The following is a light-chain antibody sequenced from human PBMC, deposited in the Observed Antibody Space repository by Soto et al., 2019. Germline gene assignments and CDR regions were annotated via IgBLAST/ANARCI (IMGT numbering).Light chain of an antibody. Sequence: RVMTQSPDTLSVSPAERATLSCKASETVRSNLAWYQQKPGQAPRLLIYGASSRATGIPPRFSGSGSGTDFTLTISSLEPEDSAVYYCQQRHMWPITFGQGTRLEI. CDR1: ETVRSN. J-gene: IGKJ5*01. V-gene: IGKV3D-15*01. CDR3: QQRHMWPIT. CDR2: GAS.